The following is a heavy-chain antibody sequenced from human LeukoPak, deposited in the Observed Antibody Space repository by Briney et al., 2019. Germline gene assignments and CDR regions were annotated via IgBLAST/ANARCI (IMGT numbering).Heavy chain of an antibody. V-gene: IGHV1-2*04. CDR3: ARDIGPTSSPLSYDVFDI. D-gene: IGHD6-6*01. CDR1: GYTFTGYY. J-gene: IGHJ3*02. CDR2: INPNSGGT. Sequence: ASVKVSCKASGYTFTGYYMHWVRQAPGQGLEWMGWINPNSGGTNYAQKFQGWVTMTRDTSISTAYMELSSLRSEDTAVYYCARDIGPTSSPLSYDVFDIWGQGTMVTVSS.